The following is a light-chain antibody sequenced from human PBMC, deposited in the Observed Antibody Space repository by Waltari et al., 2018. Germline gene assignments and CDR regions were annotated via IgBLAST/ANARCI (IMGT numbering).Light chain of an antibody. CDR3: CSYAGRSTWV. CDR2: EGT. Sequence: QSALTQPASVSGSPGQSITISCTGTSSDVGSYKFVSWYQQHPGKAPKLMIYEGTKRPSGVSSRFSGSKSANTASLTISGLQAEDEADYYCCSYAGRSTWVFGGGTKLTVL. J-gene: IGLJ3*02. CDR1: SSDVGSYKF. V-gene: IGLV2-23*01.